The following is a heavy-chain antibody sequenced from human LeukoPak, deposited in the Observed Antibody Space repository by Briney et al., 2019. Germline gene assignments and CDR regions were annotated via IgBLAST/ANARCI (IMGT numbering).Heavy chain of an antibody. CDR3: ARGRGSGSERTVYYYYGMDV. CDR1: GGSISSDNW. J-gene: IGHJ6*02. V-gene: IGHV4-4*02. Sequence: SETLSLTCAVSGGSISSDNWWSWVRQPPGKGLEWIGEIFHTGSTSYNPSPASRVTISVVKSKNQFSLELTSVTAADTAVYYCARGRGSGSERTVYYYYGMDVWGQGTTVTVSS. CDR2: IFHTGST. D-gene: IGHD3-10*01.